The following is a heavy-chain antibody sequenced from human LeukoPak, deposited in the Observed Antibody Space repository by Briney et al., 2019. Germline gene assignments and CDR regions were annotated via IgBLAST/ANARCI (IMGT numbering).Heavy chain of an antibody. CDR1: GFTFSSYG. V-gene: IGHV3-30*18. CDR3: AKGIVGGYYYGTDV. D-gene: IGHD2-15*01. J-gene: IGHJ6*02. CDR2: ISYDGSNK. Sequence: GGSLRLSCAASGFTFSSYGMHWVRQAPGKGLEWVAVISYDGSNKYYADSVKGRFTISRDNSKNTLYLQMNSLRAEDTAVYYCAKGIVGGYYYGTDVWGQGTTVTVSS.